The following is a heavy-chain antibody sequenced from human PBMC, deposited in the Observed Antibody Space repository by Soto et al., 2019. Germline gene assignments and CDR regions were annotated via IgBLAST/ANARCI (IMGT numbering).Heavy chain of an antibody. CDR2: IYYSGST. CDR3: ARDEEYCSGGSCYANGFDY. CDR1: GGSISSGGYY. D-gene: IGHD2-15*01. J-gene: IGHJ4*02. Sequence: QVQLQESGPGLVKPSQTLSLTCTVSGGSISSGGYYWSWIRQHPGKGLEWIGYIYYSGSTYYNPSLKSRVTISVDTSKNQFSLKLSSVTAADTAVYYCARDEEYCSGGSCYANGFDYWGQGTLVTVSS. V-gene: IGHV4-31*03.